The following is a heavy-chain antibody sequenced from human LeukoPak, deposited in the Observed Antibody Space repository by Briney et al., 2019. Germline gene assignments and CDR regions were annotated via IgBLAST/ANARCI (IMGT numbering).Heavy chain of an antibody. V-gene: IGHV3-53*01. Sequence: GGSLRLSCTGSGFTVSSNSMSWVRRAPGKGLEWGSFIYIAGSTHYSDSVKGRFTISIDNSKNTLYLQMNSLRAEDTAVYYCARRAGAYTPPYDYWGQGTLVTVS. J-gene: IGHJ4*02. CDR3: ARRAGAYTPPYDY. CDR1: GFTVSSNS. D-gene: IGHD3-16*01. CDR2: IYIAGST.